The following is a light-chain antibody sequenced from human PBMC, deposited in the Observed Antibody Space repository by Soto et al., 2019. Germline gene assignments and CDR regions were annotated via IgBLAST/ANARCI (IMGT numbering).Light chain of an antibody. V-gene: IGKV3-20*01. Sequence: EIVLTQSPGTLSLSPGERATLSCRASQSLSGNYLAWYQQKPGQAPRFLIYRASNRATGIPDRFSGGGSGTDFALTTSRPEPEDSAVYYCQQYGASPITFGQGTRLEIK. CDR2: RAS. J-gene: IGKJ5*01. CDR1: QSLSGNY. CDR3: QQYGASPIT.